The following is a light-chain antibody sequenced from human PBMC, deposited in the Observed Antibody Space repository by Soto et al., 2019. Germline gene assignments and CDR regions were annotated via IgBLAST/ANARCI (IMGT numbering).Light chain of an antibody. CDR2: STS. Sequence: EIVLTPSPGALSLSPGEVPTLRCSASAPISTSYVAWYRQRRGQPPKLLIYSTSTRAADISPRFSGSGSGTDFPRTISDLEAEDSATYYCQQYGASPPATFGGGTRVEI. V-gene: IGKV3-20*01. CDR1: APISTSY. J-gene: IGKJ4*01. CDR3: QQYGASPPAT.